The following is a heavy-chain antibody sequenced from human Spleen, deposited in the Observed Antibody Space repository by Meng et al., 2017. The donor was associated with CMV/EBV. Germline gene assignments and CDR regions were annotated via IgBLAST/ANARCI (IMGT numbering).Heavy chain of an antibody. D-gene: IGHD2-2*01. CDR1: AGSISSSSYY. CDR2: IYYSGTT. V-gene: IGHV4-39*01. Sequence: SETLSLTCTVSAGSISSSSYYCGWIRQPPGKGLEWIGSIYYSGTTYYNPSLKSRVTISVDTSKNQCSLKLSSVTAADTAVYYCARHLHQLPNYYFYYWGQGTLVTVSS. J-gene: IGHJ4*02. CDR3: ARHLHQLPNYYFYY.